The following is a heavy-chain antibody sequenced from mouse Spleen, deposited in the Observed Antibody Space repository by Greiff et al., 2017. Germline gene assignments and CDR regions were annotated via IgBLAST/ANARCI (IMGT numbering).Heavy chain of an antibody. CDR3: ARGLEDY. J-gene: IGHJ2*01. V-gene: IGHV14-1*02. CDR2: IDPENGNT. D-gene: IGHD3-3*01. CDR1: GFNITDYY. Sequence: VQLQQSGAELVRPGALVKLSCKASGFNITDYYMHWVKQRPEQGLEWIGWIDPENGNTIYDPKFQGKASITADTSSNTAYLQLSSLTSEDTAVYYCARGLEDYWGQGTTLTVSS.